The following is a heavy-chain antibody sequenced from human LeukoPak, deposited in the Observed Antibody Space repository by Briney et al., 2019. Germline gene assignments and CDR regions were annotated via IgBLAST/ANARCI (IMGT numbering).Heavy chain of an antibody. CDR2: IYHSGST. CDR3: ARESIAAAGTSY. Sequence: SETLSLTCAVYGGSFSGYYWRWIRQPPGRGLEWIGEIYHSGSTNYNPSLKSQVTISVDKSKNQFSLKLSSVTAADTAVYYCARESIAAAGTSYWGQGTLVTVSS. V-gene: IGHV4-34*01. D-gene: IGHD6-13*01. J-gene: IGHJ4*02. CDR1: GGSFSGYY.